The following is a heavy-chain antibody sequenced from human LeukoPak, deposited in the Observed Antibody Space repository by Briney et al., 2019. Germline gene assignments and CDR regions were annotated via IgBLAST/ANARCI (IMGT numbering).Heavy chain of an antibody. CDR1: GFTFTTYV. J-gene: IGHJ4*02. V-gene: IGHV3-23*01. Sequence: GSSLRLSCAASGFTFTTYVVNFVRPAPGKGLELVSVISGDGTFIYYGESVKGGLTISRDNSKSTVYLKMTSLRAEDTAIYYCARVDGSSLSRARFDYWGPGPLVTVSS. CDR2: ISGDGTFI. CDR3: ARVDGSSLSRARFDY. D-gene: IGHD6-6*01.